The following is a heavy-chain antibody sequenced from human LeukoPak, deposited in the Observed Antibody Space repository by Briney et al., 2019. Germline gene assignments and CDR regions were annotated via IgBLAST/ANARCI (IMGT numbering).Heavy chain of an antibody. D-gene: IGHD3-22*01. Sequence: ASVKVSCKASGGTFSSYAISWVRQAPGQGLEWMGGIIPIFGTANYAQKFQGRVTITADESTSTAYMELSSLRSEDTAVYYCARDLGHYYYDSSGYYPCYFDYWGQGTLVTVSS. J-gene: IGHJ4*02. CDR3: ARDLGHYYYDSSGYYPCYFDY. CDR2: IIPIFGTA. CDR1: GGTFSSYA. V-gene: IGHV1-69*13.